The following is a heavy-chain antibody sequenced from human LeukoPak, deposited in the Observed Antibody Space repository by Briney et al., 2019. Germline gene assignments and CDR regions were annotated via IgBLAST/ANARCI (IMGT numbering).Heavy chain of an antibody. V-gene: IGHV3-21*01. CDR1: GFTFSSYS. J-gene: IGHJ6*02. D-gene: IGHD2-2*01. Sequence: SGGSLRLSCAASGFTFSSYSMNWVRQAPGKGLEWVSSISSSSSYIYYADSVKGRFTISRDNAKNSLYLQMNSLRAEDTAVYYCARDSFAYSGVVVPVYYYYGMDVWGQGTTVTVSS. CDR3: ARDSFAYSGVVVPVYYYYGMDV. CDR2: ISSSSSYI.